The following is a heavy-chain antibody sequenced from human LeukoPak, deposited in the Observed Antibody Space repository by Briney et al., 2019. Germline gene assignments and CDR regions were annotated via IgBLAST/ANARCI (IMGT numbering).Heavy chain of an antibody. J-gene: IGHJ4*02. CDR1: GFTFSTYE. CDR2: INHSGST. D-gene: IGHD4-23*01. CDR3: AILYGGNFGVGDY. V-gene: IGHV4-34*08. Sequence: LRLSCAASGFTFSTYEMNWVRQPPGKGLEWIGEINHSGSTNYNPSLKSRVTISVDTSKNQFSLKLSSVTAADTAVYYCAILYGGNFGVGDYWGQGTLVTVSS.